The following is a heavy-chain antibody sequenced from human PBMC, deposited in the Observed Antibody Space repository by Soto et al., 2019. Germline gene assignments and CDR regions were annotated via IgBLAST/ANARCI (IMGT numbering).Heavy chain of an antibody. J-gene: IGHJ4*02. Sequence: SVKVSCKASGGTFSSYAISWVRQAPGQGLEWMGGIIPIFGTANYAQKFQGRVTITADESTSTAYMELSSLRSEDTAVYYCARDLGYGGNPRPPIFDYWGQGTLVTSPQ. CDR2: IIPIFGTA. D-gene: IGHD4-17*01. CDR1: GGTFSSYA. V-gene: IGHV1-69*13. CDR3: ARDLGYGGNPRPPIFDY.